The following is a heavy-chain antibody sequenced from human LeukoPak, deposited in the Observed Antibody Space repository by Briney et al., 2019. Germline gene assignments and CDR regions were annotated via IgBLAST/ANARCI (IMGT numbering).Heavy chain of an antibody. Sequence: ASVKVSCKASGYTFTGYYMHWVGQAPGQGLEWMGWINPNSGGTDYAQKFQGRVTMTRDTSISTAYMEVSRLRSDDTAVYYCARDYYDSSGYSRFDPWGQGTLVTVSS. CDR3: ARDYYDSSGYSRFDP. D-gene: IGHD3-22*01. CDR1: GYTFTGYY. V-gene: IGHV1-2*02. CDR2: INPNSGGT. J-gene: IGHJ5*02.